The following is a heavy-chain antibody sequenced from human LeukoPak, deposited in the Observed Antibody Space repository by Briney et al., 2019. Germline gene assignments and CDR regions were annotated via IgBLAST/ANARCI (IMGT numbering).Heavy chain of an antibody. CDR3: ARTPILTGYYSVYFDY. J-gene: IGHJ4*02. CDR1: GFTVSSNY. Sequence: PGGSLRLSCAASGFTVSSNYVSWVRQAPGKGLEWVSVIYSGGSTYYADSVKGRFTISRDNSKNTLYLQMNSLRAEDTAVYYCARTPILTGYYSVYFDYWGQGTLVTVSS. V-gene: IGHV3-66*01. CDR2: IYSGGST. D-gene: IGHD3-9*01.